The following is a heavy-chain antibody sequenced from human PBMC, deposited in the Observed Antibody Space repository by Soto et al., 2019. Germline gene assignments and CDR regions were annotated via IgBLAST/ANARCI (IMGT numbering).Heavy chain of an antibody. CDR2: IYLDDDK. D-gene: IGHD4-17*01. CDR3: ARQTVTRSFWY. J-gene: IGHJ4*02. Sequence: QITLKESGPTLVKPTQTLTLTCTFSGFSLSTSGVGVGWIRQPPGKALEWLALIYLDDDKRYSPSLKSRLTITKHTSKNQVVRTMPNMDPVDTATYDCARQTVTRSFWYWGKGTLVTVSS. V-gene: IGHV2-5*02. CDR1: GFSLSTSGVG.